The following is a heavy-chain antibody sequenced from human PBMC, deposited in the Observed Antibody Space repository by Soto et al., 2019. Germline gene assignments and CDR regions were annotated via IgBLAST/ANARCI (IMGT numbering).Heavy chain of an antibody. J-gene: IGHJ4*02. CDR2: IWYDGSNK. CDR1: GFTFSSYG. D-gene: IGHD3-10*01. CDR3: ARGEDYYGSVRGVDY. Sequence: QVQLVESGGGVVQPGRSLRLSCAASGFTFSSYGMHWVRQAPGKGLEWVGVIWYDGSNKYYADYVKGRFTISRDNSKNTLYLQMNSLRAEDTAVYYGARGEDYYGSVRGVDYWGQGTLVNGSS. V-gene: IGHV3-33*01.